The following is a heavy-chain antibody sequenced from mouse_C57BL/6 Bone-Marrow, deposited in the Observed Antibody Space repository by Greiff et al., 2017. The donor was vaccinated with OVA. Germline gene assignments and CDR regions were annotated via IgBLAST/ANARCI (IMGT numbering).Heavy chain of an antibody. J-gene: IGHJ3*01. D-gene: IGHD2-4*01. CDR3: AKGGDYDYDVGFAY. V-gene: IGHV1-50*01. Sequence: VQLQQPGAELVKPGASVKLSCKASGYTFTSYWMQWVKQRPGQGLEWIGEIDPSDSYTNYNQKFKGKATLTVDTSSSTAYMQLSSLTSEDSAVYYCAKGGDYDYDVGFAYWGQGTLVTVSA. CDR2: IDPSDSYT. CDR1: GYTFTSYW.